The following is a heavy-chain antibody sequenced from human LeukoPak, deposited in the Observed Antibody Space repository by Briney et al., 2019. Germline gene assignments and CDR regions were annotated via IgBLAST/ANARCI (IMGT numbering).Heavy chain of an antibody. CDR2: VDPEDGET. Sequence: KISCKGSGYSFTSYWIGWVRQAPGKGLGWMGLVDPEDGETIYAEKFQGRVTITADTSTDTAYMELSSLRSEDTAVYYCATSPSYYDSSYYDYWGQGTLVTVSS. CDR3: ATSPSYYDSSYYDY. V-gene: IGHV1-69-2*01. D-gene: IGHD3-22*01. CDR1: GYSFTSYW. J-gene: IGHJ4*02.